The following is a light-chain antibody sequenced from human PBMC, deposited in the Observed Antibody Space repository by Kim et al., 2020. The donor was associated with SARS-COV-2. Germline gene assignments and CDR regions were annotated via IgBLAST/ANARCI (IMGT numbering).Light chain of an antibody. CDR1: SLRTYY. V-gene: IGLV3-19*01. CDR2: GNN. CDR3: NSRDSSAKRLV. J-gene: IGLJ2*01. Sequence: SSELTQDPAVSVALGQTVRITCQGDSLRTYYANWYQQKPGQAPVLLIYGNNNRPSGIPNRFSASPSGNTGSLTITGAQAEDEADYYCNSRDSSAKRLVFGGGTQLTVL.